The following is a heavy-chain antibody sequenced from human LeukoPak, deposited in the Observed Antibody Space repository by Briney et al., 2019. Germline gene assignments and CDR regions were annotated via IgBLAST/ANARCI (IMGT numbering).Heavy chain of an antibody. CDR1: GFTFSSYG. Sequence: GGSLRLSCAASGFTFSSYGMHWVRQAPGKGLEWVAVIWYDGSNKYYADSVKGRFTISRDNSRTTLFLQMNRLRVEDTAIYYCAKDRPNYYGSNGHYYRQNGDYWGQGTLVTVSS. CDR3: AKDRPNYYGSNGHYYRQNGDY. V-gene: IGHV3-33*06. D-gene: IGHD3-22*01. J-gene: IGHJ4*02. CDR2: IWYDGSNK.